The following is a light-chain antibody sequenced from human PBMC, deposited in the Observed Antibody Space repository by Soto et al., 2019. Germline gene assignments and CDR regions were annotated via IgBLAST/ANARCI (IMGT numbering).Light chain of an antibody. V-gene: IGKV1-33*01. CDR3: QQYDNLPLT. Sequence: DIQMTQSPSSLSASVGDRVTITCQASQDISNYLNWYQQKPGRAPKLLIYDASNLKTGVPSRFSGIVSTTHFTFTICSLHPEDIATYYWQQYDNLPLTFGGGTKVEIE. CDR2: DAS. J-gene: IGKJ4*01. CDR1: QDISNY.